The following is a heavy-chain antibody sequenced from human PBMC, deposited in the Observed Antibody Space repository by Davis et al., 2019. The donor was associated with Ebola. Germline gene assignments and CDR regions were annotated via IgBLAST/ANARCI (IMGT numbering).Heavy chain of an antibody. CDR2: INHSGST. Sequence: PSETLSLTCAVYGGSFSGYYWSWIRQPPGKGLEWIGEINHSGSTNYNPSLKSRVTISVDTSKNQFSLKLSSVTAADTAVYYCARGRSSSWYGKNCFDYWGQGTLVTVSS. CDR1: GGSFSGYY. J-gene: IGHJ4*02. CDR3: ARGRSSSWYGKNCFDY. V-gene: IGHV4-34*01. D-gene: IGHD6-13*01.